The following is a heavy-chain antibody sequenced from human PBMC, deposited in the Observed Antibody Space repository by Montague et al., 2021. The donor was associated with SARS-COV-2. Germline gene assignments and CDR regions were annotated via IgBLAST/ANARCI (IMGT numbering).Heavy chain of an antibody. J-gene: IGHJ4*02. CDR1: GDSVSSNSVS. D-gene: IGHD3-10*01. Sequence: CAISGDSVSSNSVSWNWIRQSPSRGLEWLGRTYYRSKWSNEYALPVKSRITITPDTSKNQLSLQLTSVTPEDTAVYHCTRAVWGVQDYWGQGSLVTVSS. CDR2: TYYRSKWSN. V-gene: IGHV6-1*01. CDR3: TRAVWGVQDY.